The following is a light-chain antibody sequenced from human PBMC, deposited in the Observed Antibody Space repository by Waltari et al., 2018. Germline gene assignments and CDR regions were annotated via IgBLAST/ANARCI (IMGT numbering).Light chain of an antibody. CDR1: SSDIGGYNY. J-gene: IGLJ7*01. V-gene: IGLV2-11*01. Sequence: QAALTQPPSVSGSPGQSVTISCTGTSSDIGGYNYVSWYQQHPGKAPKLMIYDVNKRPSGVSDRFSGSKSGNTASLTISGLQADDEADYYCSSYAGSSTWLFGGGTRLTVL. CDR2: DVN. CDR3: SSYAGSSTWL.